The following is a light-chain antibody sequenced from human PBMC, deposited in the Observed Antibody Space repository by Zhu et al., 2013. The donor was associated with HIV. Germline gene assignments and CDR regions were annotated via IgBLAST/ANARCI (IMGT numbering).Light chain of an antibody. CDR3: CSYAGPTTWV. V-gene: IGLV2-23*02. CDR2: DVN. CDR1: NSDVGAYNL. Sequence: QSALTQPASVSGSPGQSITITCTGTNSDVGAYNLVSWYQQQPGKAPKLIIYDVNQRPSGLSDRFSASKSGYTASLTISGLQPEDEAHYYCCSYAGPTTWVFGGGTVLTVL. J-gene: IGLJ3*02.